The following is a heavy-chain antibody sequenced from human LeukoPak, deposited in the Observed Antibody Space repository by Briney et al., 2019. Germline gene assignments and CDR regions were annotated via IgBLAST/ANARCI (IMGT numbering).Heavy chain of an antibody. CDR1: GGSITNTNY. D-gene: IGHD1-1*01. J-gene: IGHJ3*02. V-gene: IGHV4-4*02. CDR3: ARVGISSTDDAFDI. CDR2: VNLQGST. Sequence: SGTLSLTCGVSGGSITNTNYWTWVRQPPGKGLEWIGEVNLQGSTNYNPSLMGRVAIAVDTSENHISLQLTSVTAADTAVYYCARVGISSTDDAFDIWGQGTMVTVSS.